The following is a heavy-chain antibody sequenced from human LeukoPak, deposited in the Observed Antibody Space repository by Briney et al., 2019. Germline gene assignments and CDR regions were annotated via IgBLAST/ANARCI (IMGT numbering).Heavy chain of an antibody. CDR2: INHSGST. J-gene: IGHJ4*02. V-gene: IGHV4-34*01. CDR1: GGSFSGYY. Sequence: SGTLSLTCAVYGGSFSGYYWSWIRQPPGKGLEWIGEINHSGSTNYNPSLKSRVTISVDTSKNQFSLKLSSVTAADTAVYYCARRRGWYFDYWGQGTLVTVSS. D-gene: IGHD6-19*01. CDR3: ARRRGWYFDY.